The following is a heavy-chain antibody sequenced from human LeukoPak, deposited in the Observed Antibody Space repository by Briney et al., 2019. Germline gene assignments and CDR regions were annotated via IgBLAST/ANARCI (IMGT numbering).Heavy chain of an antibody. V-gene: IGHV4-59*01. J-gene: IGHJ4*02. CDR3: ARYSYGYVAFDY. CDR2: IYYSGST. D-gene: IGHD5-18*01. CDR1: GGSISSYY. Sequence: SETLSLTCTVSGGSISSYYWSWIRQPPGKGLEWFGYIYYSGSTNYNPSLKSRVTISVDTSKNQFSLKLSSVTAADTAVYYCARYSYGYVAFDYWGQGTLVTVSS.